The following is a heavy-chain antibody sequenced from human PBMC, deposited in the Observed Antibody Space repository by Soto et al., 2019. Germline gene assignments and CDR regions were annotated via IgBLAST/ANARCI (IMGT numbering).Heavy chain of an antibody. J-gene: IGHJ5*02. CDR2: IIPIFGTA. V-gene: IGHV1-69*01. CDR3: ARDNVLDGYNSGRFDP. Sequence: QVQLVQSGAEVKKPGSPVKVSCKASGGTFSSYAISWVRQAPGQGLEWMGGIIPIFGTANYAQKFQGRVTITADESTSTAYMELSSLRSEDTAVYYCARDNVLDGYNSGRFDPWGQGTLVTVSS. CDR1: GGTFSSYA. D-gene: IGHD5-12*01.